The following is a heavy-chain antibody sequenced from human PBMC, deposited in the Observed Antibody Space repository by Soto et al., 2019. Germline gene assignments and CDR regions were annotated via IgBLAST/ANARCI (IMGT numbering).Heavy chain of an antibody. J-gene: IGHJ4*02. CDR1: GDTFSSYA. CDR3: TRIGYGGNSRNFDY. CDR2: IIPIFGTA. D-gene: IGHD4-17*01. Sequence: QVQLVQSGAEVKKPGSSVKVSCTASGDTFSSYAINWVRQAPGQGLEWMGGIIPIFGTANYAQKFQSRFTITADESTSTAYRERSSLRSEDTAVYYWTRIGYGGNSRNFDYWVQGTLVTFSS. V-gene: IGHV1-69*12.